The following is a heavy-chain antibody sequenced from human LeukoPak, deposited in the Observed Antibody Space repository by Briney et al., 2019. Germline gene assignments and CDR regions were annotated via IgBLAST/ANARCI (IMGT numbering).Heavy chain of an antibody. J-gene: IGHJ6*02. CDR1: GFTFTSSA. V-gene: IGHV1-58*02. CDR3: AADSSTYYDILTGYLAPGYYYYGMGV. CDR2: IVVGSGNT. D-gene: IGHD3-9*01. Sequence: SVKVSCKASGFTFTSSAMQWVRQARGQRLEWIGWIVVGSGNTNYAQKFQERVTITRDMSTSTAYMELSSLRSEDTAVYYCAADSSTYYDILTGYLAPGYYYYGMGVWGQGTTVTVSS.